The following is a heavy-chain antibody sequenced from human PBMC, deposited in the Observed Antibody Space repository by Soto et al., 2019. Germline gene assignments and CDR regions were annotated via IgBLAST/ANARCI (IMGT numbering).Heavy chain of an antibody. J-gene: IGHJ6*02. V-gene: IGHV1-69*01. CDR3: ATGGHNDGYNFYHGMDV. CDR2: VIPLFDTA. CDR1: GGIFTNNA. Sequence: QVQVVQSGAEVKKPGSPVKVSCKVSGGIFTNNAISWVRQAPGQGLEWLGGVIPLFDTAYYAQIFRVRLRTSADGATTTAYMELSGLTSADSAVYFCATGGHNDGYNFYHGMDVWGQGTTVTVS. D-gene: IGHD5-18*01.